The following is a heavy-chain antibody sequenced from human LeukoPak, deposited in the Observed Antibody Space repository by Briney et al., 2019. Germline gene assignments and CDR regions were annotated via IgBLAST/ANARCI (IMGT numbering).Heavy chain of an antibody. V-gene: IGHV3-48*04. D-gene: IGHD6-13*01. CDR1: GFTFSSYA. CDR2: ISSSSSTI. J-gene: IGHJ4*02. CDR3: ARVFTGAAAVDFDY. Sequence: PGGSLRLSCAASGFTFSSYAMHWVRQAPGKGLEWVSYISSSSSTIYYADSVKGRFTISRDNAKNSLYLQMNSLRAEDTAVYYCARVFTGAAAVDFDYWGQGTLVTVSS.